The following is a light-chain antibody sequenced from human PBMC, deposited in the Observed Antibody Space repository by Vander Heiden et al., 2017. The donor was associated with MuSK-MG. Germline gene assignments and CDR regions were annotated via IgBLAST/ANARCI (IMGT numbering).Light chain of an antibody. CDR1: SSTIGSNF. CDR3: AAWDDSLSGVV. CDR2: RNN. V-gene: IGLV1-47*01. Sequence: QAVLTQPPSASGTPGHRVTISCSGSSSTIGSNFVYWYQQLPGTAPKLLIYRNNQRPSGVPDRFSGSKSGTSASLAISGLRSEDEADYFCAAWDDSLSGVVFGGGTKLTV. J-gene: IGLJ2*01.